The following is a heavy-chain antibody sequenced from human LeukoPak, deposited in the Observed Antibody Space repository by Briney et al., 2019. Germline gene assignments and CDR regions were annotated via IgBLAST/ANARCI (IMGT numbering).Heavy chain of an antibody. CDR2: INPNIGGT. V-gene: IGHV1-2*02. CDR1: GYTFTVYY. J-gene: IGHJ3*02. CDR3: ARASGSGDYSAFDM. D-gene: IGHD4-17*01. Sequence: ASVKVSCKASGYTFTVYYIQWVRQAPGQGLEWMGWINPNIGGTNYAQKFQGRITMTRDTSSSTVYMDLSSLTSDDTAVYFCARASGSGDYSAFDMWGQGTMVTVSS.